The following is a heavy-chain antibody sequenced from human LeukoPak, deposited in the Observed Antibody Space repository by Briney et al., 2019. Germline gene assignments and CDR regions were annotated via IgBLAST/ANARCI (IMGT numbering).Heavy chain of an antibody. CDR3: ATDRGVVAATTYYYGMDV. CDR2: FDPEDGET. J-gene: IGHJ6*02. Sequence: ASVKVSCKVSGYTLTELSMHWVRQAPGKGLEWMGGFDPEDGETIYAQKFQGRVTMTEDTSTDTAYMELSSLRSEDTAVYYCATDRGVVAATTYYYGMDVWGQGTTVTVSS. CDR1: GYTLTELS. D-gene: IGHD2-15*01. V-gene: IGHV1-24*01.